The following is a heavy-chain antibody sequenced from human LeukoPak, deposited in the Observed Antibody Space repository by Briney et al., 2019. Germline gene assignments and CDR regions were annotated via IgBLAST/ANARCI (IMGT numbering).Heavy chain of an antibody. Sequence: GGSLSLSRAASGFTFSRYWMSWVRHAPGKGLEWVDNIKQDGSEKYYVDFVKGRFTISRDNAKNSLYLQMNSLRAEVTAVYYCAGVRWFRHFDYWGQGTLVTVSS. CDR2: IKQDGSEK. CDR1: GFTFSRYW. J-gene: IGHJ4*02. V-gene: IGHV3-7*01. D-gene: IGHD2-15*01. CDR3: AGVRWFRHFDY.